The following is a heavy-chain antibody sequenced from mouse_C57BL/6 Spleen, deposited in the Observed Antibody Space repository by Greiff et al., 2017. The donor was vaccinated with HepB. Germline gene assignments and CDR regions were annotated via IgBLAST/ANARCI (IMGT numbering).Heavy chain of an antibody. CDR2: IYPRDGST. D-gene: IGHD2-1*01. CDR1: GYTFTSYD. Sequence: VKLVESGPELVKPGASVKLSCKASGYTFTSYDINWVKQRPGQGLEWIGWIYPRDGSTKYNEKFKGKATLTVDTSSSTAYMELHSLTSEDSAVYFSARRIYYGNLYAMDYWGQGTSVTVSS. CDR3: ARRIYYGNLYAMDY. V-gene: IGHV1-85*01. J-gene: IGHJ4*01.